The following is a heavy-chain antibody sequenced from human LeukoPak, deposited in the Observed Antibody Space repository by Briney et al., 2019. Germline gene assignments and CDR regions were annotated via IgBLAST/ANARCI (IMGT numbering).Heavy chain of an antibody. Sequence: ASVKVSCKASGGTFSSYAISWVRQAPGQGLEWMGGIIPIFGTANYAQKFQGRVTITTDESTSTAYMELSSLRSEDTAVYYCARHGGITIFGVAQPGGAFDIWGQGTMVTVSS. CDR3: ARHGGITIFGVAQPGGAFDI. J-gene: IGHJ3*02. CDR2: IIPIFGTA. D-gene: IGHD3-3*01. V-gene: IGHV1-69*05. CDR1: GGTFSSYA.